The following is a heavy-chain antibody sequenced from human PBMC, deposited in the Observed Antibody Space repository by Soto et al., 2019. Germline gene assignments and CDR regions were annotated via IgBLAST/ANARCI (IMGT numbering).Heavy chain of an antibody. CDR2: ISYDGSNK. CDR3: AKDHELAAAGP. D-gene: IGHD6-13*01. Sequence: ESGGGVVQPGRSLRLSCAASGFTFSSYGMHWVRQAPGKGLEWVAVISYDGSNKYYADSVKGRFTISRDNSKNTLYLQMNSLRAEDTAVYYCAKDHELAAAGPWGQGTLVTVSS. CDR1: GFTFSSYG. J-gene: IGHJ5*02. V-gene: IGHV3-30*18.